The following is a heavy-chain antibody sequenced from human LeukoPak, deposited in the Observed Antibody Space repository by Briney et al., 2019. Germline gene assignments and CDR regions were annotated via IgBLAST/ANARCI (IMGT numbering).Heavy chain of an antibody. CDR1: GGSFSGYY. Sequence: SETLSLTCAVYGGSFSGYYWGWIRQPPGKGLEWIGEINHSGSTNYNPSLKSRVTISVDTSKNQFSLKLSSVTAADTAVYYCARDIASGSGKYYFDYWGQGTLVTVSS. CDR2: INHSGST. CDR3: ARDIASGSGKYYFDY. V-gene: IGHV4-34*01. D-gene: IGHD3-10*01. J-gene: IGHJ4*02.